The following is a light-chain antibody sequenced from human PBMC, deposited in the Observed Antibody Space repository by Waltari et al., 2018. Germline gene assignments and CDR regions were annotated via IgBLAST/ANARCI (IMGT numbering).Light chain of an antibody. V-gene: IGLV3-25*03. Sequence: SFELTQPPSLSVSPGQTARITCSVDALSKQYAHWHQQRPGLAPILVIYKDSERPSGIPERFSGSSSGTTVTLTISGVQAEDEADYYCQSADSSGSVVFGGGTKLTVL. J-gene: IGLJ2*01. CDR2: KDS. CDR3: QSADSSGSVV. CDR1: ALSKQY.